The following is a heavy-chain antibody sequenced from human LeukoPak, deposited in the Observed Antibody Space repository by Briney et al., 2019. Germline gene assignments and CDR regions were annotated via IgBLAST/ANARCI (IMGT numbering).Heavy chain of an antibody. J-gene: IGHJ4*02. CDR2: INPSGGST. Sequence: ASVKVSCKASGYTFTSYGISWVRQAPGQGLEWMGIINPSGGSTSYAQKFQGRVTMTRDTSTSTVYMELSSLRSEDTAVYYCASLTALRPDYGDEQGYWGQGTLVTVSS. CDR3: ASLTALRPDYGDEQGY. V-gene: IGHV1-46*01. CDR1: GYTFTSYG. D-gene: IGHD4-17*01.